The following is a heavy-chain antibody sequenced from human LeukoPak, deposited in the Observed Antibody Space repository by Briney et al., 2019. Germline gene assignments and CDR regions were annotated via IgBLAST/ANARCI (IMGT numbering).Heavy chain of an antibody. Sequence: GSSVKVSCKASGGTFSSYAISWVRQAPGQGLEWVGGIIPIFGAANYAQKFQGRVTITADESTSTAYLELSSLRSEDTAVYYCARGAYYDILTGYLDYWGQGTLVTVSS. CDR3: ARGAYYDILTGYLDY. J-gene: IGHJ4*02. CDR2: IIPIFGAA. V-gene: IGHV1-69*01. D-gene: IGHD3-9*01. CDR1: GGTFSSYA.